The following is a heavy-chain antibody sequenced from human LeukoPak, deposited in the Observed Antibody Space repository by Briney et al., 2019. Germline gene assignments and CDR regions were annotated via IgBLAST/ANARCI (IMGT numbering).Heavy chain of an antibody. D-gene: IGHD4-23*01. CDR2: ISGSGGST. J-gene: IGHJ6*04. CDR3: AKNGNSFQYYQMDV. CDR1: GFTLISYA. V-gene: IGHV3-23*01. Sequence: GGSLRLSCAASGFTLISYAMSWVRQAPGKGLEWVSAISGSGGSTYYADSVKGRFTISRDNSKNTLYLQMNSLRAEDTAVYYCAKNGNSFQYYQMDVWGKGTAVTVSS.